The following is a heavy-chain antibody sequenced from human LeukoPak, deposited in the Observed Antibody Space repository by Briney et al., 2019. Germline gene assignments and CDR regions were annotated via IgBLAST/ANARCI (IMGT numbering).Heavy chain of an antibody. J-gene: IGHJ4*02. Sequence: GGSLRLSCAASGFTFSSYAMSWVRQAPGKGLEWVSAISGSGGSTYYADSVKGRFTISRDNSKSTLYLQMNSLRAEDTAVYYCARAPRRFLEWLSPTYYYGSGRIDYWGQGALVTVSS. CDR3: ARAPRRFLEWLSPTYYYGSGRIDY. D-gene: IGHD3-3*01. CDR1: GFTFSSYA. CDR2: ISGSGGST. V-gene: IGHV3-23*01.